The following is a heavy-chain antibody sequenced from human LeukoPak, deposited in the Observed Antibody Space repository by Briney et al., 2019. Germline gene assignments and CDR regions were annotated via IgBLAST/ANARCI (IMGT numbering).Heavy chain of an antibody. CDR2: INSDGSST. D-gene: IGHD6-13*01. V-gene: IGHV3-74*01. CDR1: GFTFSSYW. Sequence: GGSLRLSCAASGFTFSSYWMHWVRQAPGKGLMWVSRINSDGSSTSYADSVKGRFTISRDNAKNTLYLQMNSLRAEDTAVYYCARAAAGTGWGQGTLVTVSS. CDR3: ARAAAGTG. J-gene: IGHJ4*02.